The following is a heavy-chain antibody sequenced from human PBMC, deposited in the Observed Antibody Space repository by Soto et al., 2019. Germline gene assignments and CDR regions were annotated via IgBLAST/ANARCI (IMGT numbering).Heavy chain of an antibody. CDR2: IDWADDK. D-gene: IGHD5-18*01. Sequence: GATLVNPSQTLTLTCTFSGFSLSTTGMCVSWIRQPPGKALEWLALIDWADDKYYSTSLKTRLTISKDTSKNQVVLTMTNVEPVDTATYFCSRAVGGFTYGYPDYWGQGTLVTVSS. CDR3: SRAVGGFTYGYPDY. V-gene: IGHV2-70*01. J-gene: IGHJ4*02. CDR1: GFSLSTTGMC.